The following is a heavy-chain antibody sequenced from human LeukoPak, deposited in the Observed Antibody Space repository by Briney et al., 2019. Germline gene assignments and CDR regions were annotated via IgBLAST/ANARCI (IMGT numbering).Heavy chain of an antibody. D-gene: IGHD3-3*01. J-gene: IGHJ6*02. Sequence: SVKVSCKASGGTFSSYAISWVRQAPGQGLERMGGIIPIFGTANYAQKFQGRVTITADESTSTAYMEPSSLRSEDTAVYYCAREEPSTIFGVVIPAYYYYGMDVWGQGTTVTVSS. CDR3: AREEPSTIFGVVIPAYYYYGMDV. CDR1: GGTFSSYA. CDR2: IIPIFGTA. V-gene: IGHV1-69*13.